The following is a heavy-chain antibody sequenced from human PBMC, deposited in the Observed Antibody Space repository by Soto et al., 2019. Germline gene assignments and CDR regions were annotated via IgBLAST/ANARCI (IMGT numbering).Heavy chain of an antibody. D-gene: IGHD6-19*01. J-gene: IGHJ4*02. CDR1: GYMFTSYW. V-gene: IGHV5-51*07. Sequence: EVQLVQSGAEVKKPGESLKISCKGSGYMFTSYWIGWVHQMPGKGLEWMGIIHGGDSNTRYSPSFDGQVTISTDKSINTAYLQWSSLKASDTAMYYCARRITSSTGWDYWGQGTLVTVSS. CDR2: IHGGDSNT. CDR3: ARRITSSTGWDY.